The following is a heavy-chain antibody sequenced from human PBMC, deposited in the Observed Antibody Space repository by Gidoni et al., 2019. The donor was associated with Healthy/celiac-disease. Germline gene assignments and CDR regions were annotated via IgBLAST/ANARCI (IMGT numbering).Heavy chain of an antibody. Sequence: QVQLQESGPGLVKPSQTLSLTCTVSGGSISSGGYYWSWIRQHPGKGLEWIGYIYYSGSTYYNPSLKSRVTISVDTSKNQFSLKLSSVTAADTAVYYCATGAEERFRELFYFDYWGQGTLVTVSS. D-gene: IGHD3-10*01. CDR2: IYYSGST. J-gene: IGHJ4*02. CDR3: ATGAEERFRELFYFDY. CDR1: GGSISSGGYY. V-gene: IGHV4-31*03.